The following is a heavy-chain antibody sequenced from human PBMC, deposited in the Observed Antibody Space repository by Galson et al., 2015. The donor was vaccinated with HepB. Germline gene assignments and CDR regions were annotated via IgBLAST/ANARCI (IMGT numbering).Heavy chain of an antibody. D-gene: IGHD3-22*01. CDR2: MHYSGST. V-gene: IGHV4-39*07. Sequence: LSLTCTVSGGSINSSNYYWVWIRQSPGKGLEWIGSMHYSGSTYQNPSLKSRVTISIDTSKNQFSLKLSSVTAADPAVYYCARDSAYSMIVVVPYWYFDPWGRGTLVTVSS. CDR1: GGSINSSNYY. CDR3: ARDSAYSMIVVVPYWYFDP. J-gene: IGHJ2*01.